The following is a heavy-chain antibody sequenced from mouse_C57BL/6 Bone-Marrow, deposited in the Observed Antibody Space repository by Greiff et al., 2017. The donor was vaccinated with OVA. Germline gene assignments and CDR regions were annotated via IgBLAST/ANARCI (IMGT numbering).Heavy chain of an antibody. D-gene: IGHD2-3*01. CDR2: INYDGSST. CDR1: GFTFSDYY. CDR3: ARNDGYYEGYYAMDY. Sequence: EVMLVESEGGLVQPGSSMKLSCTASGFTFSDYYMAWVRQVPEKGLEWVANINYDGSSTYYLDSLKSRFIISRDNAKNILYLQMSSLKSEDTATYYCARNDGYYEGYYAMDYWGQGTSVTVSS. J-gene: IGHJ4*01. V-gene: IGHV5-16*01.